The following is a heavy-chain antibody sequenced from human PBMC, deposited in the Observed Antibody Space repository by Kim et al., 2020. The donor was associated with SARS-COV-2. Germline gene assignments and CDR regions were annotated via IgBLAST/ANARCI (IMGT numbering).Heavy chain of an antibody. J-gene: IGHJ2*01. CDR1: GGSISSSSYY. Sequence: SETLSLTCTVSGGSISSSSYYWGWIRQPPGKGLEWLGSIYYSGSTYYNPSLKSRVTISVDTSKNQFSLMLSSVTAADTAVYYCARLAWLERGLKLEDWYFELWGRGALVTVSS. D-gene: IGHD5-12*01. CDR3: ARLAWLERGLKLEDWYFEL. V-gene: IGHV4-39*01. CDR2: IYYSGST.